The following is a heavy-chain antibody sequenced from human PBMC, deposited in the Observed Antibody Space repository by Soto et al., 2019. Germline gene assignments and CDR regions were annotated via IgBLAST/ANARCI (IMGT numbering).Heavy chain of an antibody. CDR1: GFTFSSYG. J-gene: IGHJ6*02. CDR3: ARDSAGGYYGSGSYFFYYYGMDV. V-gene: IGHV3-33*01. D-gene: IGHD3-10*01. CDR2: IWYSGSSK. Sequence: GSLRLSCAASGFTFSSYGMHWVRQAPGKGLEWVAVIWYSGSSKYYADSVEGRFTISRDNSKNTLHLQMNSLRAEDTAVYYCARDSAGGYYGSGSYFFYYYGMDVWGQGTTVTVSS.